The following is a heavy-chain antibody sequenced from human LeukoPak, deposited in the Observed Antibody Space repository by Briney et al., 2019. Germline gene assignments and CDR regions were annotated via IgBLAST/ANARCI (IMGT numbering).Heavy chain of an antibody. CDR1: GDSVSSNSTA. CDR3: ARGGGAFDI. Sequence: SQTLSLTCAISGDSVSSNSTAWNWIRQSPSSGLEWLGRTYYRSKWFNAYAVSVKSRITINPDTAKNQFSLQLDSVTPEDTAVYYCARGGGAFDIWGQGTMVTVSS. J-gene: IGHJ3*02. V-gene: IGHV6-1*01. CDR2: TYYRSKWFN.